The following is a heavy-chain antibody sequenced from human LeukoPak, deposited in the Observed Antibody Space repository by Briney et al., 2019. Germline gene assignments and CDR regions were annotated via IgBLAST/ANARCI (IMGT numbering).Heavy chain of an antibody. CDR3: ARHSGSGSLSRPFDP. CDR2: IYYTGST. Sequence: SETLSLTCSVSGGSVTSGGFYWAWLRQPPGKGPEWIATIYYTGSTYYNPSLQSRLTISIDTSKNEFSPRLTSVTATDTAVYHCARHSGSGSLSRPFDPWGQGILVTVSS. D-gene: IGHD3-10*01. CDR1: GGSVTSGGFY. V-gene: IGHV4-39*01. J-gene: IGHJ5*02.